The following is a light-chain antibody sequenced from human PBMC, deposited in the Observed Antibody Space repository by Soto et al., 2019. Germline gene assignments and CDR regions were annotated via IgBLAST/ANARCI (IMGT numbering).Light chain of an antibody. Sequence: EIVLTQSPGTLSLSPGERATLSCRASQSVSSSYLAWYQQKPGQAPRLRIYCASSRATGIPDRFSGSGSGTDFTLTISRLEPEDFGVYYCQQYGSSPRTFGQGTKVEIK. CDR1: QSVSSSY. CDR2: CAS. CDR3: QQYGSSPRT. J-gene: IGKJ1*01. V-gene: IGKV3-20*01.